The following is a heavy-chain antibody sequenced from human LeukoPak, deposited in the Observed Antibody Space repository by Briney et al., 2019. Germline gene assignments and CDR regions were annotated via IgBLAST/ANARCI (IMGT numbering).Heavy chain of an antibody. CDR1: GYTFTGYY. Sequence: SVKVSCKASGYTFTGYYMHWVRQAPGQGLEWMGWINPNSGGTNYAQKFQGRVTMTRDTSISTAYMELSRLRSDDTAVYYCARDLRYYDILTGPDYGMDVWGQGTTVTVSS. D-gene: IGHD3-9*01. J-gene: IGHJ6*02. V-gene: IGHV1-2*02. CDR3: ARDLRYYDILTGPDYGMDV. CDR2: INPNSGGT.